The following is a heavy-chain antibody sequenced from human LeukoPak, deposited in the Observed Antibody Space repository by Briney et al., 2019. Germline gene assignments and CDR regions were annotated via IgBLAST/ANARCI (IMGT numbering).Heavy chain of an antibody. CDR2: ITGYGAT. J-gene: IGHJ5*02. CDR3: AKGAAAGKVDWFDP. V-gene: IGHV3-23*01. Sequence: GGSLRLSSAASGFTFSSYAMSWVRQAPGTGLQWVSNITGYGATFYADSVRGRFTIFRDTSMNTLFLQMNSLGAEDTAVYYCAKGAAAGKVDWFDPWGQGTLVTVSS. D-gene: IGHD6-13*01. CDR1: GFTFSSYA.